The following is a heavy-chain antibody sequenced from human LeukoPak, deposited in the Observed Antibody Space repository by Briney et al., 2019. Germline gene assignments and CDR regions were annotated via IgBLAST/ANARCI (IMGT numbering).Heavy chain of an antibody. Sequence: LRLSCAASGFTFSSYAMSWVRQAPGKGLEYIGYLYQGGSTYYNPSLSSRVTISGDRSKNHFFLTLTSVTAADTAVYYCARTQHCSSTSCPHGLDSWGQGTLVTVSS. CDR1: GFTFSSYA. J-gene: IGHJ4*02. CDR3: ARTQHCSSTSCPHGLDS. V-gene: IGHV4-30-2*01. CDR2: LYQGGST. D-gene: IGHD2-2*01.